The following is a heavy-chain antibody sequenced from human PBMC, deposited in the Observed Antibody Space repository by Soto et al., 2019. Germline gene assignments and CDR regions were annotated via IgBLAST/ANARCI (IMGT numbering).Heavy chain of an antibody. J-gene: IGHJ6*03. V-gene: IGHV1-8*01. Sequence: ASVKVSCKASGYTFTSYDINWGRQATGQGHEWMGWMNPHSGNTGYAQKFQGRVTMTRNTSISTAYMELSSLRSEDTAVYYCARGPSELGYCSSTSCYPYYYYYMDVWGKGTTVTVSS. CDR3: ARGPSELGYCSSTSCYPYYYYYMDV. CDR1: GYTFTSYD. D-gene: IGHD2-2*01. CDR2: MNPHSGNT.